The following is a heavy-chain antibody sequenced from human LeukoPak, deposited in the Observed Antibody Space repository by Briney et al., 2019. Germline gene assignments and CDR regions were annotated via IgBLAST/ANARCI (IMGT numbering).Heavy chain of an antibody. J-gene: IGHJ4*03. D-gene: IGHD6-13*01. CDR3: ARAAAAAGTPFDY. CDR2: IYHSGST. V-gene: IGHV4-4*02. Sequence: NPSGTLSLTCAVSGGSISSSNWWSWVRQPPGKGLEWIGEIYHSGSTYYNPSLKSRVTISVDTSKNQFSLKLSSVTAADTAVYYCARAAAAAGTPFDYWGQGTTVTVSS. CDR1: GGSISSSNW.